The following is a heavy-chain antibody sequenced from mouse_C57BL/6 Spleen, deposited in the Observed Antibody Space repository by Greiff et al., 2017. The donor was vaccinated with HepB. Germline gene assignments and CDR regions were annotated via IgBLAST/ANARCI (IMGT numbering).Heavy chain of an antibody. CDR3: AGSTVYWYFDV. Sequence: EVKLMESGGGLVQPGGSLSLSCAASGFTFTDYYMSWVRQPPGKALEWLGFIRNKANGYTTEYSASVKGRFTISRDNSPSILYLHMNALSAEDSATYYCAGSTVYWYFDVWGTGTTVTVSS. CDR1: GFTFTDYY. CDR2: IRNKANGYTT. J-gene: IGHJ1*03. V-gene: IGHV7-3*01.